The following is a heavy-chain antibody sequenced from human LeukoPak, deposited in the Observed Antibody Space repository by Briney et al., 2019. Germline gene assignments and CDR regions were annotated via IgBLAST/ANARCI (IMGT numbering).Heavy chain of an antibody. J-gene: IGHJ4*02. CDR3: ARDSSGYYYVVGHFDY. CDR1: GGSISSSSYY. V-gene: IGHV4-39*02. Sequence: SETLSLTCTVSGGSISSSSYYWGWIRQPPGKGLEWIGSIYYSGSTYYNPSLKSRVTISVDTSKNQFSLKLSSVTAADTAVYYCARDSSGYYYVVGHFDYWGQGTLVTVSS. CDR2: IYYSGST. D-gene: IGHD3-22*01.